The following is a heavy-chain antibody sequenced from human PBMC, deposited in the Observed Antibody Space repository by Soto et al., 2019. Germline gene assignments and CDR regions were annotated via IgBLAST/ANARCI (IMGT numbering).Heavy chain of an antibody. V-gene: IGHV1-69*06. CDR1: GGTFSSYA. J-gene: IGHJ6*02. CDR2: IIPIFGTA. Sequence: SVKVSCKASGGTFSSYAISWVRQAPGQGLEWMGGIIPIFGTANYAQKFQGRVTIAADKSTSTAYMELSSLRSEDTAVYYCARDENYSYGMDVWGQGTTVTVSS. CDR3: ARDENYSYGMDV.